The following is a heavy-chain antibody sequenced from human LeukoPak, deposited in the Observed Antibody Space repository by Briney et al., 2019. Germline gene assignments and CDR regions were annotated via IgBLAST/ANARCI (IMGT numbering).Heavy chain of an antibody. V-gene: IGHV4-34*01. Sequence: SETLSLTCGVSGMSLYGYFWSWIRQPPGKGLEGIGEISQSGSTNYNPSLKSRVTISVETSKNQFSLKLKSVTASDTAVYYCARGGYYGSGNDFRFDPWGQGTLVTVSS. CDR3: ARGGYYGSGNDFRFDP. J-gene: IGHJ5*02. CDR2: ISQSGST. D-gene: IGHD3-10*01. CDR1: GMSLYGYF.